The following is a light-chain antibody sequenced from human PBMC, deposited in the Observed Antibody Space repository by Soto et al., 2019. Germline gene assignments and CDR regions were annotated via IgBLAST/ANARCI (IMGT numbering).Light chain of an antibody. CDR3: QHFGSSPPWP. CDR2: GAS. Sequence: ENVLTQSPGTLSLSPGERATLSCRASQSVSSNYLAWYQQKPGQAPRLLISGASSRATGIPDRFRGSGSGTDFTLTISRLEPEDFAVYYGQHFGSSPPWPFGQGTKVE. J-gene: IGKJ1*01. CDR1: QSVSSNY. V-gene: IGKV3-20*01.